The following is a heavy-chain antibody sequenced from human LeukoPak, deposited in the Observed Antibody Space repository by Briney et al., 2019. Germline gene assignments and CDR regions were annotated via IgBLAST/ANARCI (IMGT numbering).Heavy chain of an antibody. CDR3: ARDSAAMVRGVIISPSDY. CDR1: GFTFSSYG. CDR2: ISSSSSTI. Sequence: GGSLRLSCAASGFTFSSYGMHWVRQAPGKGLEWVSYISSSSSTIYYADSVKGRFTISRDNAKNSLYLQMNSLRAEDTAVYYCARDSAAMVRGVIISPSDYWGQGTLVTVSS. J-gene: IGHJ4*02. D-gene: IGHD3-10*01. V-gene: IGHV3-48*04.